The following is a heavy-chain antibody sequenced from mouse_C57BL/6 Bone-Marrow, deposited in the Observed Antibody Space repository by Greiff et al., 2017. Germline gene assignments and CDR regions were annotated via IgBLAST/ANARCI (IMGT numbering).Heavy chain of an antibody. CDR2: INPNNGGT. Sequence: VQLQQSGPELVKPGASVKIPCKASGYTFNDYNMDWVKQSHGKSLEWIGDINPNNGGTVYNQKFKGKATLTVDKSSSTAYMELRSLTSEDTAVYYSARGHWDYDRFGYWGQGTLVTVSA. D-gene: IGHD2-4*01. CDR3: ARGHWDYDRFGY. CDR1: GYTFNDYN. V-gene: IGHV1-18*01. J-gene: IGHJ3*01.